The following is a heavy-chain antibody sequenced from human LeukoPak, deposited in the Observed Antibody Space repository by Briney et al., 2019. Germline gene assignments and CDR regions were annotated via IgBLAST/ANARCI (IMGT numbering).Heavy chain of an antibody. D-gene: IGHD2-21*01. V-gene: IGHV3-7*03. CDR3: VREANMWS. CDR2: IKQDGSEK. Sequence: GGSLRLSCAASGFTFSNYWMTWVRQAPGKGLEWVANIKQDGSEKHYVDSVKGRFTISRDNAKNSMYLQMNSLRVEDTAVYYCVREANMWSWGQGTLVTVSS. CDR1: GFTFSNYW. J-gene: IGHJ5*02.